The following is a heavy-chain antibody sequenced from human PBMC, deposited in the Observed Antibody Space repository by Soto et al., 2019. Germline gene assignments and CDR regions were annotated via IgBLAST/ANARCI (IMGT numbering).Heavy chain of an antibody. CDR3: ARHAHLLKAPFDY. CDR2: IYYSGST. Sequence: QVQLQESGPGLVKPSETLSLTCTVSGGSISSYYWSWIRQPPGKGLEWIGYIYYSGSTNYNPSLKRRVTISADSSKNQFSLKLSSVTAADTAVYYCARHAHLLKAPFDYWGQGTLVTVSS. D-gene: IGHD3-9*01. J-gene: IGHJ4*02. V-gene: IGHV4-59*08. CDR1: GGSISSYY.